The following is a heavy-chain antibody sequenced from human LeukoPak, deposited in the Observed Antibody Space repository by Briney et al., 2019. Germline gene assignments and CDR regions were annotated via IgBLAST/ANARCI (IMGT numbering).Heavy chain of an antibody. CDR1: GGTFSSYA. Sequence: EASVEVSCKASGGTFSSYAISWVRQAPGQGLEWMGGIIPIFGTANYAQKFQGRVTITADESTSTAYMELSSLRSEDTAVYYCARDPAGVTTSVSYFDYWGQGTLVTVSS. CDR2: IIPIFGTA. V-gene: IGHV1-69*01. CDR3: ARDPAGVTTSVSYFDY. D-gene: IGHD4-17*01. J-gene: IGHJ4*02.